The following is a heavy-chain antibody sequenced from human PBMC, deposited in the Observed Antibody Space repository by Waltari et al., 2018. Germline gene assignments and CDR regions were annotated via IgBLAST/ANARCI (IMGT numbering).Heavy chain of an antibody. J-gene: IGHJ5*02. CDR2: INSRGSTI. Sequence: VQLVESGGDLVQPGGSLRLSCAASGFTFSDFEMNWVRQAPGKGLEGLSYINSRGSTIYYADSVKGRFTVSRDNAKSSLYLQMNSLRVEDTAVYYCARDRDGYKKADLWGQGTLVTVSS. CDR3: ARDRDGYKKADL. V-gene: IGHV3-48*03. CDR1: GFTFSDFE. D-gene: IGHD5-12*01.